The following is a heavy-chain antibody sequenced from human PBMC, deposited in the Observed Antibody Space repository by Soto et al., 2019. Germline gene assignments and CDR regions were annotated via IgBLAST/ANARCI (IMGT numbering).Heavy chain of an antibody. CDR1: GGSIRGSPYY. J-gene: IGHJ6*02. CDR3: ARHGPVHEVYYGMDV. V-gene: IGHV4-39*01. CDR2: THDSGAA. Sequence: SETLSLTCTVSGGSIRGSPYYWGWIRQPPGEGRGWIGGTHDSGAAYYNPSLKSRVTTSVDTSKNQLSLKLTSVTAADTAVYSCARHGPVHEVYYGMDVWGQGTKVTVSS.